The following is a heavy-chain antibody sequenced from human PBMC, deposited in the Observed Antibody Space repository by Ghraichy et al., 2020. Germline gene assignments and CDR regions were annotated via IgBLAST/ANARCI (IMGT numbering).Heavy chain of an antibody. CDR3: ARRLYGITPAYYYGMDV. J-gene: IGHJ6*02. Sequence: GGSLRLSCVASGFTVSTKYMSWVRQAPGKGLEWVSVIYDDGTTYYIDSVKGRFTISRDNSRNTLYLQMNSLTDEDAAVYYCARRLYGITPAYYYGMDVWGQGPRSPSP. D-gene: IGHD3-16*01. CDR1: GFTVSTKY. CDR2: IYDDGTT. V-gene: IGHV3-66*04.